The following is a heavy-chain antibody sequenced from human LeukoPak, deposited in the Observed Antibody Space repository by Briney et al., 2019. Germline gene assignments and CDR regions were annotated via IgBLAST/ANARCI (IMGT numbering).Heavy chain of an antibody. Sequence: PSETLSLTCAVYGGSFSGYYWSWIRQPPGKGLEWIGEINHSGSTNYNPSLKSRVTISVDTSNNQFFLKLSSVTAADTAVYYCARDAKYVWGNYRWFDPWGQGILVTVSS. CDR2: INHSGST. CDR1: GGSFSGYY. J-gene: IGHJ5*02. V-gene: IGHV4-34*01. CDR3: ARDAKYVWGNYRWFDP. D-gene: IGHD3-16*02.